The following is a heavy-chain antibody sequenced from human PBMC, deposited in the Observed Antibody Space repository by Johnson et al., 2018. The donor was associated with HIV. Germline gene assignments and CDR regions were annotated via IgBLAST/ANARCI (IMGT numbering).Heavy chain of an antibody. CDR1: GFTISTFW. D-gene: IGHD6-6*01. J-gene: IGHJ3*02. V-gene: IGHV3-74*02. Sequence: EQLVESGGALVQPGGSLRLSCEVSGFTISTFWMHWVRQVPGKGLMWVSRISGDGSSLSYADSVKGRFPISRDNAKNTLYLQLNSLRIEDTAIYYCARAQLLADDAFNKWGQGTMVTVSS. CDR3: ARAQLLADDAFNK. CDR2: ISGDGSSL.